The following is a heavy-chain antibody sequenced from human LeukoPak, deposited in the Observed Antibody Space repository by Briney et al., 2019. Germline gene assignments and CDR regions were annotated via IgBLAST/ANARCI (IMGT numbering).Heavy chain of an antibody. CDR2: ISWNSGRI. Sequence: GGSLRLSCAVSGFTFDDYAMHWVRQAPGKGLEWVSSISWNSGRIGYADSVMGRFIISRDNAKNSLYLQMNSLRPEDTALYFCAKEGTLYYFDYWGQGTLVTVSS. CDR1: GFTFDDYA. CDR3: AKEGTLYYFDY. J-gene: IGHJ4*02. V-gene: IGHV3-9*01.